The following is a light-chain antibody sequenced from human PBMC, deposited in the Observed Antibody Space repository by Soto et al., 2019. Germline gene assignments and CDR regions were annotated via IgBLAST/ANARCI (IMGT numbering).Light chain of an antibody. Sequence: EIVLTQSPATLYLSSGERATLSCRASQSVSSYLAWYQQKPGQAPRLLIYDASNRATGIPARFSGSGSGTDFTLTISSLDPEDFAVYYCQQRSNWPPTFGQGTKVDI. J-gene: IGKJ1*01. V-gene: IGKV3-11*01. CDR2: DAS. CDR1: QSVSSY. CDR3: QQRSNWPPT.